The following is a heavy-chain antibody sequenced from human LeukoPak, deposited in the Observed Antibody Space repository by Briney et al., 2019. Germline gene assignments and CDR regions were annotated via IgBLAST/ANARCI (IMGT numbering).Heavy chain of an antibody. CDR2: ISGSGGST. CDR1: EFTFSSYA. Sequence: GGSLRLSCAASEFTFSSYAMSWVRQAPGKGLEWVSAISGSGGSTYYADSVKGRFTISRDNSKNTLYLQMNSLRAEDTAVYYCAKDVYSSSWYDGGYWGQGTLVTVSS. J-gene: IGHJ4*02. D-gene: IGHD6-13*01. CDR3: AKDVYSSSWYDGGY. V-gene: IGHV3-23*01.